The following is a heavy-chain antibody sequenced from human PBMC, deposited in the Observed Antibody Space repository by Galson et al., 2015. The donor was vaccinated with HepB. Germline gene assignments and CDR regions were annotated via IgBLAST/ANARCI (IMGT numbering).Heavy chain of an antibody. CDR2: INSDGSST. J-gene: IGHJ3*02. V-gene: IGHV3-74*01. D-gene: IGHD1-26*01. Sequence: LRLSCAASGFTFSSYWMHWVRQAPGKGLVWVSRINSDGSSTSYADSVKGRFTISRDNAKNTLYLQMNSLRAEDTAVYYCARMGEGNRWELEWDAFDIWGQGTMVTVSS. CDR3: ARMGEGNRWELEWDAFDI. CDR1: GFTFSSYW.